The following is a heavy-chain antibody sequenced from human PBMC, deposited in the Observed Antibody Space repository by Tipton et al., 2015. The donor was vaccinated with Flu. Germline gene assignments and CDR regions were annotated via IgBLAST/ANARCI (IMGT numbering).Heavy chain of an antibody. CDR2: IYYTGTT. CDR3: ARGGGEFGDGALDI. CDR1: GDSLSIGDYH. Sequence: TLSLTCTVSGDSLSIGDYHWTWVRHHPGKGLEWIGHIYYTGTTKYHPSVESRAAISLDTSNNRFSLQLTSVTAADTAIYFCARGGGEFGDGALDIWGQGTVVAVSS. D-gene: IGHD3-10*01. V-gene: IGHV4-30-4*08. J-gene: IGHJ3*02.